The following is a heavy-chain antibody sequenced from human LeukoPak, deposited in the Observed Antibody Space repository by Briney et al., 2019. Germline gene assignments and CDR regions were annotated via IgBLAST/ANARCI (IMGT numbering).Heavy chain of an antibody. CDR1: GFTFSSYA. Sequence: GGSLRLSCAASGFTFSSYAMSWVRQAPGKGLEWVSAISGSGGSTYYADSVKGRFTISRDNSKNTLYLQMNSLRAEDTAVYYCAKDEINYYDSSGYSDYWGQGTLVTVSS. CDR2: ISGSGGST. CDR3: AKDEINYYDSSGYSDY. D-gene: IGHD3-22*01. V-gene: IGHV3-23*01. J-gene: IGHJ4*02.